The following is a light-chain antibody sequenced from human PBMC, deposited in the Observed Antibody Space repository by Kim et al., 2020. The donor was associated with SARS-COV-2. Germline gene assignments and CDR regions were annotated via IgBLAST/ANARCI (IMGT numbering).Light chain of an antibody. CDR1: SSNIGTHH. Sequence: GQKVTISCSGSSSNIGTHHVSWYQQFPGTAPKFLIYDNSKRPSGIPDRFSGSKSGSSATLDITGLQTGDEADYYCGTWDSTMSAVVFGGGTQLTVL. V-gene: IGLV1-51*01. J-gene: IGLJ2*01. CDR2: DNS. CDR3: GTWDSTMSAVV.